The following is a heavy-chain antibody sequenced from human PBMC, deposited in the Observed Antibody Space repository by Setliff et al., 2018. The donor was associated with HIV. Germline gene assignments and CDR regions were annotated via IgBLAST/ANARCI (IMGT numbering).Heavy chain of an antibody. D-gene: IGHD3-10*01. CDR1: GYTFTNYF. V-gene: IGHV1-69-2*01. J-gene: IGHJ3*02. CDR3: ASEGITMVRGAIIRSAFDI. CDR2: VDPEDGET. Sequence: GASVKVSCKASGYTFTNYFMHWVRQAPGEGLEWVGRVDPEDGETRYAMKFQGSVIVTAETSTSTAYMELTSLRSDDTAVYYCASEGITMVRGAIIRSAFDIWGQGTMVTVSS.